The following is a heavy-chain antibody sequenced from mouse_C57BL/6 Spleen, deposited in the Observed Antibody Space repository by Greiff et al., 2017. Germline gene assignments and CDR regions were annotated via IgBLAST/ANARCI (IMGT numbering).Heavy chain of an antibody. CDR1: GFTFSSYA. D-gene: IGHD1-1*01. CDR2: ISDGGSYT. Sequence: EVNVVESGGGLVKPGGSLKLSCAASGFTFSSYAMSWVRQTPEKRLEWVATISDGGSYTYYPDNVKGRFTISRDNAKNNLYLQMSHLKSEDTAMYYCARDDYYGSSFAYWGQGTTLTVSS. J-gene: IGHJ2*01. CDR3: ARDDYYGSSFAY. V-gene: IGHV5-4*01.